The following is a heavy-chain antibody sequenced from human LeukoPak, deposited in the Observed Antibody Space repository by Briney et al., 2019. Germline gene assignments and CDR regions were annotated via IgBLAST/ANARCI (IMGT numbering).Heavy chain of an antibody. J-gene: IGHJ6*02. CDR3: ARTGIRHSPSWYGMDV. D-gene: IGHD6-13*01. V-gene: IGHV4-31*03. CDR1: GGSDAHY. CDR2: ISYDGST. Sequence: SETLSLTCTVSGGSDAHYWTWIRQHPGKGLEWIGYISYDGSTNYNPSLKSRITISVDTSKNQFSLKLRSVTAADTAVYYCARTGIRHSPSWYGMDVWGQGTTVTVSS.